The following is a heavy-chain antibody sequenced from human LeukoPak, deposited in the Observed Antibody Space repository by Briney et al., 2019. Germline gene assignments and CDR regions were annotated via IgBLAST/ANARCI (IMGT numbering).Heavy chain of an antibody. V-gene: IGHV4-59*01. CDR1: GGSISSYY. CDR3: ARTVTTFYDY. Sequence: SETLSLTCTVSGGSISSYYWSWIRQPPGKGLEWIGYIYYSGSTNYNPSLKSRVTISVDTSKNQFSLKLSSVTAADTAVYYCARTVTTFYDYWGQGTLVTVSS. J-gene: IGHJ4*02. CDR2: IYYSGST. D-gene: IGHD4-17*01.